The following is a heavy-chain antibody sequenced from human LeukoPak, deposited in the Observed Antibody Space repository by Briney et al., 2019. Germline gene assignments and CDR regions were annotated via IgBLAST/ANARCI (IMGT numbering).Heavy chain of an antibody. D-gene: IGHD5-18*01. CDR3: ARVDTAMVFDY. V-gene: IGHV5-10-1*01. Sequence: GGSLKISYKGSGYSFTSYWISWVRQMPGKGREWMGRIDPSDSYTNYSPSFQGHVTISADKSISTAYLQWSSLKASDTAMYYCARVDTAMVFDYWGQGTLVTVSS. CDR1: GYSFTSYW. J-gene: IGHJ4*02. CDR2: IDPSDSYT.